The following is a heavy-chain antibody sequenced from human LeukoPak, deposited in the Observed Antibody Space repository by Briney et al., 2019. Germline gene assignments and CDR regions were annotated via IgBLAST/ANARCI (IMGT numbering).Heavy chain of an antibody. D-gene: IGHD6-19*01. CDR2: ISNNGGSS. CDR3: ARSRQSSSGCSDY. V-gene: IGHV3-64*04. CDR1: GFIFSAYA. J-gene: IGHJ4*02. Sequence: GGSLRLSCSASGFIFSAYAMYWVRQAPGKGLEYVSGISNNGGSSFYADSVKGRFTISRDNSKNTLDLQMNSLRVEDTAVYYCARSRQSSSGCSDYWGQGTLVTVSS.